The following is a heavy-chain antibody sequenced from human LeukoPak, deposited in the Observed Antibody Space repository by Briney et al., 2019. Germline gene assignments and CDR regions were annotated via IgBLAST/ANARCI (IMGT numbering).Heavy chain of an antibody. Sequence: PGGSLRLSCAGSGFIFSDYVMSWVRQAPGKGLEWVSASGTGGRTYYADSVKGRFTISRDNSKNILYLQMNSLRAEDTAVYYCAKDWMSTIINYFDYWGQGTLVTVSS. J-gene: IGHJ4*02. V-gene: IGHV3-23*01. CDR2: SGTGGRT. CDR3: AKDWMSTIINYFDY. CDR1: GFIFSDYV. D-gene: IGHD5-12*01.